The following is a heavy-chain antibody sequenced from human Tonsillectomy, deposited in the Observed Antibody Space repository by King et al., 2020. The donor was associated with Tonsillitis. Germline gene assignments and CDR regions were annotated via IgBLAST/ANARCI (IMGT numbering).Heavy chain of an antibody. CDR1: GFTFDDYT. CDR3: AKDFWKVRGKLAEYFFDS. V-gene: IGHV3-43*01. D-gene: IGHD3-3*01. J-gene: IGHJ4*02. Sequence: VQLVESGGVVVQPGGSLRLSCAASGFTFDDYTMHWVRQTQGKGLEWVSRISWDGGTTDYVDSVKGRFTISRDNSKKSLYLQMNNLRTQDTALYYCAKDFWKVRGKLAEYFFDSWGQGTLVTVSS. CDR2: ISWDGGTT.